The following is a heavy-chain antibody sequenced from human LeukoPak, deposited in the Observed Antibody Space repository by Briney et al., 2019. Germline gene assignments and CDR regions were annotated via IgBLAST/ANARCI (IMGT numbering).Heavy chain of an antibody. CDR3: ARQYSSSPRFAY. CDR1: GGSITSSTYY. D-gene: IGHD6-13*01. V-gene: IGHV4-39*07. J-gene: IGHJ4*02. Sequence: SETLSLTCTVSGGSITSSTYYWGWIRQPPGKGLEWIGSIYYSGNTYYNPSLKSRVTISLDTSKNQFSLKLTSVTAADTAVYYCARQYSSSPRFAYWGQGTLVTVSS. CDR2: IYYSGNT.